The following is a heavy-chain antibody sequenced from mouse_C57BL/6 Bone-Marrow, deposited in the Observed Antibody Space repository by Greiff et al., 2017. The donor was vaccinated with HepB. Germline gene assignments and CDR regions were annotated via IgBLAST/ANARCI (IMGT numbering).Heavy chain of an antibody. Sequence: VQLQESGPGLVAPSQRLSITCTVSGFSLTSYGVDWVRQPPGKGLEWLGVIWGGGSTNYNSALMSRLSISKDNSKSKVFLKRNSLQTDDTAMYYCAKLEYYGSSYWYYDVWGTGTTVTDSS. V-gene: IGHV2-9*01. CDR3: AKLEYYGSSYWYYDV. CDR2: IWGGGST. J-gene: IGHJ1*03. D-gene: IGHD1-1*01. CDR1: GFSLTSYG.